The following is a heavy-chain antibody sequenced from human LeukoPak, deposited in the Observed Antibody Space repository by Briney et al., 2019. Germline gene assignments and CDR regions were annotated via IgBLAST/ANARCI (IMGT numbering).Heavy chain of an antibody. CDR2: IIPIFGTA. V-gene: IGHV1-69*13. CDR1: GGTFSSYA. D-gene: IGHD3-9*01. J-gene: IGHJ3*02. CDR3: ARATGDYFDWLFQEAFDI. Sequence: SVKVSCKASGGTFSSYAISWVRQAPGQGLEWMGGIIPIFGTANYAQKFQGRVTITADESTSTAYMELSSLRSEDTAVYYCARATGDYFDWLFQEAFDIWGQGTKVTVSS.